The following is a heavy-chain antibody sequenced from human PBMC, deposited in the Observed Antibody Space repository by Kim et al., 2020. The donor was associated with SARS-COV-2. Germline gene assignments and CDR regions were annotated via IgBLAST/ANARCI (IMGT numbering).Heavy chain of an antibody. CDR1: GFTFDDYA. J-gene: IGHJ3*02. D-gene: IGHD3-22*01. CDR3: AKPSSGYLRDAFDI. V-gene: IGHV3-9*01. CDR2: ISWNSINI. Sequence: GGSLRLSCAASGFTFDDYAMHWVRQAPGKGLEWVSGISWNSINIGYGDSVKGRFTIARDNAKNSLYLQMNSLRAEDTALYYCAKPSSGYLRDAFDIWGQGTMVSVSS.